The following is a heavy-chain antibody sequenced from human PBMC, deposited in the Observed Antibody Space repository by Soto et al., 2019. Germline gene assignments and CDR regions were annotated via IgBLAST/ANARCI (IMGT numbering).Heavy chain of an antibody. Sequence: QVTLKESGPVLVRPTETLTLTCTVSGFSLNNARVGVSWIRQPPGKALEWLAHILSNDGKSYSTSLKTRLSISKDTFKSQVVLTMTNIDPVDTATYYCARMLAVNYYYYYMDVWGKGTTVTVSS. CDR2: ILSNDGK. CDR3: ARMLAVNYYYYYMDV. CDR1: GFSLNNARVG. V-gene: IGHV2-26*01. D-gene: IGHD3-10*01. J-gene: IGHJ6*03.